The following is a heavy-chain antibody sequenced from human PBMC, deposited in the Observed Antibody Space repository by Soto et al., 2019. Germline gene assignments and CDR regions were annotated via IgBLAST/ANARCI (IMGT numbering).Heavy chain of an antibody. CDR3: ARADGYCSSTSCYTAYYYYYGMDV. V-gene: IGHV3-30-3*01. D-gene: IGHD2-2*02. Sequence: QVQLVESGGGVVQPGRSLRLSCEASGFTFSTYAMHWVRQAPGKGLEWVAVISYDGSNKYYADSVKGRFTISRDNSKNMLYLQRKSLRAEDTAVYYCARADGYCSSTSCYTAYYYYYGMDVWGQGTTVTVSS. CDR1: GFTFSTYA. J-gene: IGHJ6*02. CDR2: ISYDGSNK.